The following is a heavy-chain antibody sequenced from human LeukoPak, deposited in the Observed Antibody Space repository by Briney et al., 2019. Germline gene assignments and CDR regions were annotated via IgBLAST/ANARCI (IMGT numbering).Heavy chain of an antibody. CDR3: ARVASLSSGNADYFDY. Sequence: GGYVRLSCAASGFTVSTNYMSWVRQAPGTGLEWVSVIYSGGSTYYADSVKGSFTISRDNSKNTQYLQMNSLRAGDTAVYYCARVASLSSGNADYFDYWGQGTLVTVSS. V-gene: IGHV3-66*01. J-gene: IGHJ4*02. CDR1: GFTVSTNY. CDR2: IYSGGST. D-gene: IGHD5-12*01.